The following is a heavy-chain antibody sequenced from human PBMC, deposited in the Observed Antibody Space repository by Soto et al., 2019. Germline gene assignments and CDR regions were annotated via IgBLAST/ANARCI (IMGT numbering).Heavy chain of an antibody. CDR2: ISYDGSNK. V-gene: IGHV3-30*18. D-gene: IGHD2-2*01. CDR1: GFTFSSYG. J-gene: IGHJ3*02. Sequence: QVQLVESGGGVVQPGRSLRLSCAASGFTFSSYGMHWVRQAPGKGLEWVAVISYDGSNKYYADSVKGRFTISRDKSKNTLYLQMNSLRAEDTAVYYCAKEIPRPSVGHDAFDIWGQGTMVTVSS. CDR3: AKEIPRPSVGHDAFDI.